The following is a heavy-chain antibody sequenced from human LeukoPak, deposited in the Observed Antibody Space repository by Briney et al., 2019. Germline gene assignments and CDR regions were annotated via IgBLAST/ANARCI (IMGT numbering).Heavy chain of an antibody. CDR2: MYYSGAT. V-gene: IGHV4-59*08. CDR1: GDSMSGYY. J-gene: IGHJ3*02. Sequence: PLETLSLTCSVSGDSMSGYYWSWIRQPPGKGLEWIGYMYYSGATSYNPSLKSRVTLSTGTSKNHFSLKLYSVTAADTGVYYCARPGTWIQLWQSPGDAFDIWGQGTMVTVSS. CDR3: ARPGTWIQLWQSPGDAFDI. D-gene: IGHD5-18*01.